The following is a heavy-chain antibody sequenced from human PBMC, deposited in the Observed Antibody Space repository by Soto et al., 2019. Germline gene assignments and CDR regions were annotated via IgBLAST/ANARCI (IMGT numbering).Heavy chain of an antibody. D-gene: IGHD2-2*01. V-gene: IGHV1-3*01. CDR3: ASAVVVPAAMYYYCYGMDV. CDR1: GYTFTSYA. J-gene: IGHJ6*02. Sequence: ASVKVSCKASGYTFTSYAMHWVRQAPGQRLEWMGWINAGNGNTKYSQKFQGRVTIIRDTSASTAYMELSSLRSEDTAVYYCASAVVVPAAMYYYCYGMDVWGQGTTVTVSS. CDR2: INAGNGNT.